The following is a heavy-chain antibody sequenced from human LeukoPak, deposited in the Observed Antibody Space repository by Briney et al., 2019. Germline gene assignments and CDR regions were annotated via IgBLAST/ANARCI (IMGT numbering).Heavy chain of an antibody. V-gene: IGHV3-23*01. Sequence: GGSLRLSCAASGFTFSNYAMSWVRQAPGKGLEWVSAFSGSGGGTYYADSVRGRFTISRDNSKNTLYLQMNSLRAGDTAIYYCAKDRRLASFDYGGQGTLVTVSS. CDR1: GFTFSNYA. CDR2: FSGSGGGT. CDR3: AKDRRLASFDY. D-gene: IGHD6-25*01. J-gene: IGHJ4*02.